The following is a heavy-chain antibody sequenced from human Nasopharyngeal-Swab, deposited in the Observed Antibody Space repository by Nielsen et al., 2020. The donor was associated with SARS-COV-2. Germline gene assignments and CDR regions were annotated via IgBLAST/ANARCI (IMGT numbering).Heavy chain of an antibody. CDR1: GYTFTGYY. D-gene: IGHD4-11*01. Sequence: ASVKVSCKTSGYTFTGYYIQWVRQAPGQGLEWMGRINPYSGATKSAQRFQGRVTMTSDTSISTAYMDLSSLTSDDTALYYCAREHPTTRASNYWGQGTLVTVSS. CDR3: AREHPTTRASNY. CDR2: INPYSGAT. V-gene: IGHV1-2*06. J-gene: IGHJ4*02.